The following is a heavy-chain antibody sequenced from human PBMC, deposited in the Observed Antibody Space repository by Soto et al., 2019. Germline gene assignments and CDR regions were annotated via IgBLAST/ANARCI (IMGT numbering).Heavy chain of an antibody. CDR2: ISGSGGST. D-gene: IGHD2-21*02. CDR3: AKDGVVVTARYNWFDP. CDR1: GFTFSSYA. J-gene: IGHJ5*02. Sequence: EVQLSESGGGLVQPGGSLRLSCAASGFTFSSYAMSWVRQAPGKGLEWVSTISGSGGSTYYADSVKRRFTISRDNSKNTLYLQMNSLRPEDTAVYYCAKDGVVVTARYNWFDPWGQGTLVTVSS. V-gene: IGHV3-23*01.